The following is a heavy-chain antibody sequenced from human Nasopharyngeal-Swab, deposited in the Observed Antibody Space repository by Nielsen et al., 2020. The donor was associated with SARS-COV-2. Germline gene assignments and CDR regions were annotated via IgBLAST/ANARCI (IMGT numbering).Heavy chain of an antibody. CDR3: ARDHRGYYCTNGVCYTALDY. V-gene: IGHV3-30-3*01. J-gene: IGHJ4*02. Sequence: GGSLRLSCAASGFTFSSYAMHWVRQAPGKGLEWVAVISYDGSNKYYADSVKGRFTISRDNSKNTLYLQMNSLRAEDTAVYYCARDHRGYYCTNGVCYTALDYWGQGTLVTVS. CDR2: ISYDGSNK. CDR1: GFTFSSYA. D-gene: IGHD2-8*01.